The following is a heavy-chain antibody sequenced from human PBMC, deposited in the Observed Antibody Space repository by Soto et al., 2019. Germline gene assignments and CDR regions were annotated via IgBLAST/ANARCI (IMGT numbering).Heavy chain of an antibody. J-gene: IGHJ4*02. CDR2: IIPLLNIA. V-gene: IGHV1-69*08. CDR1: GGPFSNDI. CDR3: ARDSPIGSTFSGYDAIDY. Sequence: QVQLVQSGAEVKKPGSSVKVSCKASGGPFSNDIITWVRQAPGKGLEWMGRIIPLLNIANYAQKFQGRVTITADRSTGTAYMELNSLRSEDTAVYYCARDSPIGSTFSGYDAIDYWGQGTLVTVSS. D-gene: IGHD5-12*01.